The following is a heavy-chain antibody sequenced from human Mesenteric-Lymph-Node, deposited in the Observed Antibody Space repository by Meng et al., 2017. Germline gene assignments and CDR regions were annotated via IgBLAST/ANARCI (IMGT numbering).Heavy chain of an antibody. CDR1: GGSFSGYY. Sequence: VHLHQWGEGMFTPSETLSLTCAVYGGSFSGYYWSWVRQPPGKGLEWIGEINHSGSTNYNPSLKSRVTISVDTSKNQFSLKLSSVTAADTAVYYCARGPHPHGDPWGQGTLVTVSS. J-gene: IGHJ5*02. CDR3: ARGPHPHGDP. V-gene: IGHV4-34*01. CDR2: INHSGST.